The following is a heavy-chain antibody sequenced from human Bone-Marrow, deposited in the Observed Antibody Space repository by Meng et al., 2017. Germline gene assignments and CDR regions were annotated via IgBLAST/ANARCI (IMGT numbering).Heavy chain of an antibody. D-gene: IGHD5-18*01. CDR1: GGSFSGYY. CDR3: TRDQRRGYSYGYVR. V-gene: IGHV4-34*01. CDR2: INHSGST. Sequence: SETLSLTCAVYGGSFSGYYWSWIRQPPGKGLEWIGEINHSGSTNYNPSLKSRVTISVDTSKNQFSLKLSSVTAADTAVYCYTRDQRRGYSYGYVRWGQGKLVTVSS. J-gene: IGHJ4*02.